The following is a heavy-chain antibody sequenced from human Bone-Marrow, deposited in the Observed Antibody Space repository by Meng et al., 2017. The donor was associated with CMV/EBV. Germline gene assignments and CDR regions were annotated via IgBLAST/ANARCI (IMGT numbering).Heavy chain of an antibody. CDR1: GYSISSGYY. D-gene: IGHD3-3*01. V-gene: IGHV4-38-2*02. J-gene: IGHJ4*02. Sequence: SETLSLTCTVSGYSISSGYYWGWIRQPPGKGLEWIGSIYHSGSTYYNPSLKSRVTISVDTSKNQFSLKLSSVTAADTVVYYCARGVTYFDFWSGYYMCLEWDYWGQGTLVTVSS. CDR2: IYHSGST. CDR3: ARGVTYFDFWSGYYMCLEWDY.